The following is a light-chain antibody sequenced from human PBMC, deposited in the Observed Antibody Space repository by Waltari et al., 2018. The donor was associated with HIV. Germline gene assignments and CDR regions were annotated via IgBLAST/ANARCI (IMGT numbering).Light chain of an antibody. J-gene: IGLJ3*02. CDR3: CSYAGSSCWV. CDR2: EVS. Sequence: QSALTQPASVSGSPGQSITISCPGTSSDVGRYNLVSWYQQPPGKAPKLMIYEVSKRPSGVSKRVSGSKAGNTASLTISGLQAEDEADDDCCSYAGSSCWVFGGGTKLTVL. CDR1: SSDVGRYNL. V-gene: IGLV2-23*02.